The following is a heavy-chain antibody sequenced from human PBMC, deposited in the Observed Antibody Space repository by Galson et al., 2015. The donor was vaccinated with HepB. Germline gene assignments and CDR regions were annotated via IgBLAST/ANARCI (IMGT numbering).Heavy chain of an antibody. V-gene: IGHV3-30-3*01. D-gene: IGHD3-10*01. CDR3: AREGITMVRGVIITPLDY. J-gene: IGHJ4*02. CDR1: GFTFSSYA. Sequence: SLRLSCAASGFTFSSYAMHWVRQAPGKGLEWVAVISYDGSNKYYADSVKGRFTISRDNSKNTLYLQMNSLRAEDTAVYYCAREGITMVRGVIITPLDYWGQGTLVTVSS. CDR2: ISYDGSNK.